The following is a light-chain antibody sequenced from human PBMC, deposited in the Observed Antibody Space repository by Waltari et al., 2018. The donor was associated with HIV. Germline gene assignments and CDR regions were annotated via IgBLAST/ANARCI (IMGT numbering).Light chain of an antibody. Sequence: QSALTQPRSVSGPPGQSVTTSCTGTASDVGGYHYFSWYQHHPGKAPKLLIYDVNKRPSGVPDRFSGSKSGNTASLTISGLQTEDEADYYCCSYAGSSYVFGTETKVTVL. CDR1: ASDVGGYHY. CDR3: CSYAGSSYV. CDR2: DVN. J-gene: IGLJ1*01. V-gene: IGLV2-11*01.